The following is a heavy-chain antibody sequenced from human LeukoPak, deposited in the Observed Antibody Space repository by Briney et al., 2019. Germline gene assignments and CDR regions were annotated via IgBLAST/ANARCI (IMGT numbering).Heavy chain of an antibody. CDR1: GYTFIDYY. CDR2: INPNSGGT. Sequence: ASVKVSCKASGYTFIDYYMHWVRQAPGQGLEWMGWINPNSGGTNYAQKFQGRVTMTRDTSISTAYMELSRLRSDDTAVYYCAGSPPAGYFDYWGQGTLVTVSS. CDR3: AGSPPAGYFDY. J-gene: IGHJ4*02. V-gene: IGHV1-2*02.